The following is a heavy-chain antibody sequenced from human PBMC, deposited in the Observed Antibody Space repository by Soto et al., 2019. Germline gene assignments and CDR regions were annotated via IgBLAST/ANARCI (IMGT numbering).Heavy chain of an antibody. J-gene: IGHJ4*02. CDR3: ARDAYSSSHFDL. D-gene: IGHD2-2*01. CDR1: GGSISRGGYY. V-gene: IGHV4-31*03. CDR2: IYYSGST. Sequence: SETLSLTCTVSGGSISRGGYYWSWIRQPPGKGLEWIGYIYYSGSTYYNPSLKSRVTISVDTSKNQFSLKLNSVTAADTAVYYFARDAYSSSHFDLWGPGTLVTVSS.